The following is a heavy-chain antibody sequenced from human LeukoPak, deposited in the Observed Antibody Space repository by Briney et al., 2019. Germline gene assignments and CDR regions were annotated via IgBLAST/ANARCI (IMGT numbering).Heavy chain of an antibody. CDR1: GGSFSGYY. V-gene: IGHV4-34*01. CDR2: INHSGST. Sequence: SETLSLTCAVYGGSFSGYYWSWIRQPPGKGLEWIGEINHSGSTNYNPSLKSRVTISADTSQNQFSLKLSSVTAADTAVYYCASRKLGNDYWGQGTLVTVSS. J-gene: IGHJ4*02. CDR3: ASRKLGNDY. D-gene: IGHD7-27*01.